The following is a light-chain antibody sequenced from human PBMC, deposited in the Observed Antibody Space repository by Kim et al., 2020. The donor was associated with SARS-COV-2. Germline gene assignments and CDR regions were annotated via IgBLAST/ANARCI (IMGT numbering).Light chain of an antibody. CDR3: QAWDRRSYVV. V-gene: IGLV3-1*01. CDR1: KSGDKS. CDR2: QDN. J-gene: IGLJ2*01. Sequence: YELTQPPSVSVSPGQTASITCSGDKSGDKSAYWYQQKPGQSPVVVIYQDNKRPSGIPERFSGSNSGNTATLTISGTQAIDEADYYCQAWDRRSYVVFGGGTQLTVL.